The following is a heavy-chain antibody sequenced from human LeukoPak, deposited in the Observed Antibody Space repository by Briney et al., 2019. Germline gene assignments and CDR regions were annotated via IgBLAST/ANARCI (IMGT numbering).Heavy chain of an antibody. D-gene: IGHD3-22*01. V-gene: IGHV4-4*02. Sequence: SETLSLTCAVSGGSISSSNWWSWVRQPPGKGLEWIGEIYHSGSTNYNPSLKSRVTISVDKSKNQFSLKLSSVTAADTAVYYCARGKGAYYYDSSGYQLAFDPWGQGTLVTVSS. CDR2: IYHSGST. J-gene: IGHJ5*02. CDR3: ARGKGAYYYDSSGYQLAFDP. CDR1: GGSISSSNW.